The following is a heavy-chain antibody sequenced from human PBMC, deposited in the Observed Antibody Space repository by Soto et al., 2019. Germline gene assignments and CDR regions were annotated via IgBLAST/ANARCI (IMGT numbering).Heavy chain of an antibody. Sequence: VQLVQSGAEVRKPRSSVKVSCQVSGVTFSTSTITWVRQAPGQGLEWMGSIIPILGTAKSTQKFQGRVTITADASASMAYTELSSLTSEDTAVYYCARAGFVSGWNEFSGMDVWGQGTTVTFSS. V-gene: IGHV1-69*11. J-gene: IGHJ6*02. CDR3: ARAGFVSGWNEFSGMDV. CDR2: IIPILGTA. CDR1: GVTFSTST. D-gene: IGHD6-19*01.